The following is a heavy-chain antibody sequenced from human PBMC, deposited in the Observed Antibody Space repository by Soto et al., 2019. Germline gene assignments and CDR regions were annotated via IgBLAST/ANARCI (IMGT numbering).Heavy chain of an antibody. CDR1: GGTFSSYA. J-gene: IGHJ6*02. D-gene: IGHD1-26*01. V-gene: IGHV1-69*13. CDR2: IIPIFGTA. CDR3: ARPRPYSGSYSYYYYYGMDV. Sequence: GASVKVSCKASGGTFSSYAISWVRQAPGQGLEWMGGIIPIFGTANYAQKFQGRVTITADESTSTAYMELSSLRSEDTAVYYCARPRPYSGSYSYYYYYGMDVWAQGTTVTVSS.